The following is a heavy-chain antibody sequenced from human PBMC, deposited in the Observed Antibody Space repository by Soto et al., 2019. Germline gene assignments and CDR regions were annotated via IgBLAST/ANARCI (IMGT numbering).Heavy chain of an antibody. Sequence: SETLSLTCSVSGAALNSGNYYWSWIRQVPGKGLEWIGQIYVTGAVDYNTSLRDRITISQDTSERQFSLNLRLVTAADTAVYYCARLRIATNNYKWFDPWGQGTLVTVSS. V-gene: IGHV4-31*03. D-gene: IGHD2-21*01. CDR1: GAALNSGNYY. J-gene: IGHJ5*02. CDR2: IYVTGAV. CDR3: ARLRIATNNYKWFDP.